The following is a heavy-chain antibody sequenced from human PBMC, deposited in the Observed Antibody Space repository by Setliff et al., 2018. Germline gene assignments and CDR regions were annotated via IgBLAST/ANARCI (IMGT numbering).Heavy chain of an antibody. CDR2: ISHSGST. Sequence: KASETLSLTCAVYGGSFNVYFWSWIRQPPGKGLEWIGEISHSGSTNYKPSLKGRVAMSVDTSKRQFSLKLSSVTAADTAVYYCARDGGDGYNYGLGYWGQGTLVTV. J-gene: IGHJ4*02. D-gene: IGHD5-12*01. CDR3: ARDGGDGYNYGLGY. V-gene: IGHV4-34*01. CDR1: GGSFNVYF.